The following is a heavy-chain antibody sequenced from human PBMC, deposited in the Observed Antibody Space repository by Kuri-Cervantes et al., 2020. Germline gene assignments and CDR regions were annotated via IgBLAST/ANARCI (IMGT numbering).Heavy chain of an antibody. CDR2: IKQEGSEK. CDR1: GFTHSSYW. D-gene: IGHD2-21*02. CDR3: ARDGYCGVVCYPEFQFDY. V-gene: IGHV3-7*01. Sequence: GESLKISCAALGFTHSSYWMRWVRQAPGKGLEWVVNIKQEGSEKYHVDSVQGRFTISRDNHKNTLYLHMNSLSAEDTAVYYCARDGYCGVVCYPEFQFDYWGQGTLVTVSS. J-gene: IGHJ4*02.